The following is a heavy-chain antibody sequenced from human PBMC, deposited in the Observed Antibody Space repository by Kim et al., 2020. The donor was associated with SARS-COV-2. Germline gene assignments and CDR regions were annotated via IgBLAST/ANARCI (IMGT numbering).Heavy chain of an antibody. J-gene: IGHJ4*02. CDR1: GFTFSSYA. CDR2: ISYDGSNK. Sequence: GGSLRLSCAASGFTFSSYAMHWVRQAPCKGLEWVAVISYDGSNKYYADSVKGRFTISRDNSKNTLYLQMNSLRAEDTAVYYCARAHSKIFDYWGQGTLVTVSS. CDR3: ARAHSKIFDY. V-gene: IGHV3-30-3*01. D-gene: IGHD4-4*01.